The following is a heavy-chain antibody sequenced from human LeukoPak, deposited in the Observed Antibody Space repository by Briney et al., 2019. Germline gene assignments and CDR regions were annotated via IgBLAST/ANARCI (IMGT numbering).Heavy chain of an antibody. CDR1: GGSISSHY. V-gene: IGHV4-59*11. J-gene: IGHJ4*02. D-gene: IGHD3-22*01. Sequence: RPSETLSLTCTVSGGSISSHYWSWIRQPPGKGLDWIGYIYYSGSTNYNPSLKSRVTISVDTSKNQFSLKLSSVTAADNGVYYCGRVLSGSSSAGVDYWGQGTMVTVSS. CDR3: GRVLSGSSSAGVDY. CDR2: IYYSGST.